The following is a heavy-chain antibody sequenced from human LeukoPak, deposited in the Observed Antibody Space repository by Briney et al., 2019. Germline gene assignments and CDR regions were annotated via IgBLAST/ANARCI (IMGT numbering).Heavy chain of an antibody. CDR2: ISSSSSTI. D-gene: IGHD3-22*01. CDR1: GFTFSSYA. Sequence: GGSLRLSCAASGFTFSSYAMNWVRQAPGKGLEWVSYISSSSSTIYYADSVKGRFTISRDNAKNSLYLQMNSLRAEDTAVYYCARDRRSGYYFGGFDYWGQGTLVTVSS. J-gene: IGHJ4*02. V-gene: IGHV3-48*01. CDR3: ARDRRSGYYFGGFDY.